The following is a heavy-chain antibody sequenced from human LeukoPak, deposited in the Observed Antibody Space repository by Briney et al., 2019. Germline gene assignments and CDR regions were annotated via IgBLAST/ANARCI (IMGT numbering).Heavy chain of an antibody. D-gene: IGHD6-19*01. CDR3: VRERLGYFDS. J-gene: IGHJ4*02. CDR1: GFTFSSYA. Sequence: PGRSLRLSCEASGFTFSSYAIHWVRQAPGEGLERVAVISYDGTQKYYADSVKGRFTISRDNSKNILDLRMNSLRAEDTAVYYCVRERLGYFDSWGQGTLVTVSS. V-gene: IGHV3-30*04. CDR2: ISYDGTQK.